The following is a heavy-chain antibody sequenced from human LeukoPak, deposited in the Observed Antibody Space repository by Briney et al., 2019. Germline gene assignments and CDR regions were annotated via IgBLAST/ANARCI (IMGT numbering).Heavy chain of an antibody. D-gene: IGHD3-10*01. J-gene: IGHJ4*02. V-gene: IGHV4-30-4*01. Sequence: SETLSLTCTVSGGSISSGDYYWSWIRQPPGKGLEWIGYMYYSGSTYYNPSLKSRVTISVDTSKSQFSLKLSSVTAADTAVYYCASSYGSGSYFFDYWGQGTLVTVSS. CDR3: ASSYGSGSYFFDY. CDR2: MYYSGST. CDR1: GGSISSGDYY.